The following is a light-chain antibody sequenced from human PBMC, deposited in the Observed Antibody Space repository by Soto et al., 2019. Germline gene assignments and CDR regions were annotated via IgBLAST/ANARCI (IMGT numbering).Light chain of an antibody. V-gene: IGKV3-11*01. Sequence: VLTQSPATLSLSPGERATLSCRASQSVTSSLVWYQQKPGQSPRLLMYDASNRATDIPARFSGSGSGTDFTLTISSLETEDSAVYYCQQRSTWPRTFGGGTKVDIK. CDR1: QSVTSS. CDR3: QQRSTWPRT. J-gene: IGKJ4*01. CDR2: DAS.